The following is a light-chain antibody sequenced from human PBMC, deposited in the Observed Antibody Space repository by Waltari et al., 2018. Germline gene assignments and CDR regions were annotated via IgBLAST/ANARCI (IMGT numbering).Light chain of an antibody. CDR3: QQLKSYPLT. Sequence: DIQLTQSPSFLSASVGDRVTITFRASQDISSYLAWYQQKPGKAPKLLIYTASTLQSGVPSRVSGRGTGTEFTLTISSLQPEDFATYNCQQLKSYPLTFGGGTKVEIK. J-gene: IGKJ4*01. V-gene: IGKV1-9*01. CDR2: TAS. CDR1: QDISSY.